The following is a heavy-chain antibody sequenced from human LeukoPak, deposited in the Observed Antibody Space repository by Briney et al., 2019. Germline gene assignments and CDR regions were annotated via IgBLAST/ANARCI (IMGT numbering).Heavy chain of an antibody. J-gene: IGHJ4*02. D-gene: IGHD1-1*01. CDR1: GFTFSSYA. CDR3: AKSRSGSANWALQIFDN. V-gene: IGHV3-23*01. CDR2: ISGSGGST. Sequence: GGSLRLSCAASGFTFSSYAMSWVRQAPGKGLEWVSAISGSGGSTYYADSVKGRFTISRDNSKNTLYLQMNSLRAEDTAVYFCAKSRSGSANWALQIFDNWGQGTLVTVSS.